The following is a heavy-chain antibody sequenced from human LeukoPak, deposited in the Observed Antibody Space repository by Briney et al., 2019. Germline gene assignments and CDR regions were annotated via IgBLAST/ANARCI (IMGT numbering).Heavy chain of an antibody. CDR3: ARAPGMATTGNFDY. J-gene: IGHJ4*02. Sequence: GGSLRLSCAPSVFSFSSYSVNWVRHAPGGGLECVSSISSSSSYIYYADAVKGRFTITRENTKNSLYLQINSLRAEDTAVYYCARAPGMATTGNFDYWGQGTLVTVSS. V-gene: IGHV3-21*01. CDR1: VFSFSSYS. CDR2: ISSSSSYI. D-gene: IGHD5-24*01.